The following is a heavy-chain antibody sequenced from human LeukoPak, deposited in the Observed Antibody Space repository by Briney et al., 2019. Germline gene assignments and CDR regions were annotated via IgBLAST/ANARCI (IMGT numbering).Heavy chain of an antibody. CDR3: ARVRGGDTKDFDY. CDR1: GFTFSSYW. CDR2: INNDGSST. J-gene: IGHJ4*02. D-gene: IGHD2-8*01. V-gene: IGHV3-74*01. Sequence: GESLRLSCTASGFTFSSYWMHWVRQVPGKGLVWVSHINNDGSSTSYADSVKGRFTISRDNAKNTLYLQMNSLRDEDTAVYYCARVRGGDTKDFDYWGQGTLVTVSS.